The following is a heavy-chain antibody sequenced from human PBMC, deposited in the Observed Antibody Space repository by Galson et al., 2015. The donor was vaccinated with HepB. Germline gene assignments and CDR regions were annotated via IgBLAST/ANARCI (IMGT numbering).Heavy chain of an antibody. D-gene: IGHD6-13*01. CDR2: IFHSGST. V-gene: IGHV4-4*02. Sequence: ETLSLTCAVSGGSISGSSNKWWSWVRQPPGKGLEWIGEIFHSGSTTYNPSLKSRVTISVDKSKNQFSLELRSVTAADAAVYYCAREHISSTYFYYYMDGWGKGTTVTVSS. CDR1: GGSISGSSNKW. CDR3: AREHISSTYFYYYMDG. J-gene: IGHJ6*03.